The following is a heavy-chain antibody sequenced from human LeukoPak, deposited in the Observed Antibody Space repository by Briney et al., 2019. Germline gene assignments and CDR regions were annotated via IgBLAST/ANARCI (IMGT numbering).Heavy chain of an antibody. CDR2: ISWNSGSI. CDR3: ARVYSSSSGHFDY. J-gene: IGHJ4*02. D-gene: IGHD6-6*01. V-gene: IGHV3-9*01. Sequence: PGRSLRLSCAASGFTFDDYAMHWVRQAPGKGLEWVSGISWNSGSIGYADSVKGRFTISRDNAKNSLYLQMNSLRAEDTALYYCARVYSSSSGHFDYWGQGTLVTVSS. CDR1: GFTFDDYA.